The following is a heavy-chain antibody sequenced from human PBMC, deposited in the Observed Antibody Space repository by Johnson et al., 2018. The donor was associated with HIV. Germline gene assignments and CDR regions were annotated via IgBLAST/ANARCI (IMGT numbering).Heavy chain of an antibody. CDR3: ASSWFGELSYAFDI. J-gene: IGHJ3*02. D-gene: IGHD3-10*01. Sequence: QVQLVESGGGLVQPGGSLRLSCAASGFTFSSYAMHWVRQAPGKGLEWVAFIRYDGSSKYYADSVKGRFTVSRDNSKNTLYLQMNSLRAEDTAVYYCASSWFGELSYAFDIWGQGTMVTVSS. CDR1: GFTFSSYA. V-gene: IGHV3-30*02. CDR2: IRYDGSSK.